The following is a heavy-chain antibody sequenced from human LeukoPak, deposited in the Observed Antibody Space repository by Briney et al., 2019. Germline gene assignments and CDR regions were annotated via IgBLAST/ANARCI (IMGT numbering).Heavy chain of an antibody. CDR1: GGSFSGYY. Sequence: SETLSLTCAVYGGSFSGYYWSCIRQPPGKGLEWIGEINHSGSTNYNPSLKSRVTISVDTSKNQFSLKLSSVTAADTAVYYCARHRTRTGITMVRGVIDYWGQGTLVTVSS. CDR3: ARHRTRTGITMVRGVIDY. V-gene: IGHV4-34*01. D-gene: IGHD3-10*01. J-gene: IGHJ4*02. CDR2: INHSGST.